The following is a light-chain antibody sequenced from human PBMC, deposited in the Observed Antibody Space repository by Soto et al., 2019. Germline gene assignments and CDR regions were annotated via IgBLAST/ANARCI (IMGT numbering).Light chain of an antibody. CDR3: AAWDDSLSGAV. V-gene: IGLV1-47*01. CDR1: RSNIGSSN. CDR2: KDS. J-gene: IGLJ7*01. Sequence: QSVLTQPLSASGTPGQRVTISCSGSRSNIGSSNVYWYQQLPGTAPKLLIYKDSQRPSWVPDRFSGSKSGTSASLAISGLRSEDEAEYYCAAWDDSLSGAVFGGGTQLTVL.